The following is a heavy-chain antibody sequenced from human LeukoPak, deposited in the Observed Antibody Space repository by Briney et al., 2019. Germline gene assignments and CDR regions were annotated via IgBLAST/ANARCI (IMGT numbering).Heavy chain of an antibody. CDR3: ARRSRPYGSGSSYNWFDP. V-gene: IGHV4-4*02. D-gene: IGHD3-10*01. J-gene: IGHJ5*02. CDR2: IYHSGST. CDR1: GGSISSSNW. Sequence: SGTLSLTCAVSGGSISSSNWWSWVRQPPGKGLEWIGEIYHSGSTNYNPSLKSRVTISVDKSKNQFSLKLSSVTAADTAVYYCARRSRPYGSGSSYNWFDPWGQGTLVTVSS.